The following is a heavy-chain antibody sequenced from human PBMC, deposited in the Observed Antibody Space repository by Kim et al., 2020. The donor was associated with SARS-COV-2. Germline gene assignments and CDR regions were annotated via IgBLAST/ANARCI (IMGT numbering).Heavy chain of an antibody. D-gene: IGHD3-10*01. V-gene: IGHV1-2*04. Sequence: AQKFQGWVTMTRDTSISTAYMELSRLRSDDTAVYYCARPMVQGDYYGMDVWGQGTTVTVSS. J-gene: IGHJ6*02. CDR3: ARPMVQGDYYGMDV.